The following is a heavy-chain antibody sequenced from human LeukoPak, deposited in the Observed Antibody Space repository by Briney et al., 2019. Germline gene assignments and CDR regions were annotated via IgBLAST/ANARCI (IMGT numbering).Heavy chain of an antibody. D-gene: IGHD3-10*01. V-gene: IGHV4-34*01. J-gene: IGHJ4*02. CDR2: INHSGST. CDR1: GGSFSGYY. CDR3: ARGRHNLQYYGSGSYKGRFDY. Sequence: SETLSLTCAVYGGSFSGYYWGWIRQPPGKGLEWSGEINHSGSTNYNPSLKSRVTISVDTSKNQFSLKLSSVTAADTAVYYCARGRHNLQYYGSGSYKGRFDYWGQGTLVTVSS.